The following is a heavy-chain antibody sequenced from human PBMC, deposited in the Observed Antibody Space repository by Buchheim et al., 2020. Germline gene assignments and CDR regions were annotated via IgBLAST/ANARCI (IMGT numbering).Heavy chain of an antibody. J-gene: IGHJ6*03. Sequence: QVQLQESGPGLVKPSQTLSLTCTVSGGSISSGGYYWSWIRQHPGKGLEWIGYIYYSGCTYYNPSLKSRVTISVDTSKNQFSLKLSSVTAADTAVYYCASSRKKGYCSSTSCYSADYYYYMDVWGKGTT. CDR2: IYYSGCT. V-gene: IGHV4-31*03. CDR3: ASSRKKGYCSSTSCYSADYYYYMDV. D-gene: IGHD2-2*01. CDR1: GGSISSGGYY.